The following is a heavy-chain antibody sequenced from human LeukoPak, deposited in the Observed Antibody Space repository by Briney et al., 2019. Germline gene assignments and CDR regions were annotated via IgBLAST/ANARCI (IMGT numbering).Heavy chain of an antibody. V-gene: IGHV1-2*02. CDR2: INPNSGGT. D-gene: IGHD3-3*01. CDR1: GYTFTGYY. Sequence: ASVKVSCKASGYTFTGYYMHWVRQAPGQGLEWMGWINPNSGGTNYAQKFQGRVTMTRDTSISTAYMELSRLRSADTAVYYCARDHSNDFWSGSGPLYYMDVWGKGTTVTVSS. CDR3: ARDHSNDFWSGSGPLYYMDV. J-gene: IGHJ6*03.